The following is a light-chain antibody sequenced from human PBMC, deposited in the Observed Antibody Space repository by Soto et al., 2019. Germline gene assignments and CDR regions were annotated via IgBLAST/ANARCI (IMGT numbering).Light chain of an antibody. CDR1: SGNVGGYNY. J-gene: IGLJ3*02. CDR3: SSYTYSTTYV. Sequence: QSWRTQPASLSGSLDQSITISGPGPSGNVGGYNYVSWYQQHPGKAPNLIIYEVSNRPSGVSNRFSGSKSGNTASLTISGLQGEGEADYYCSSYTYSTTYVFGGGTEVTVL. CDR2: EVS. V-gene: IGLV2-14*01.